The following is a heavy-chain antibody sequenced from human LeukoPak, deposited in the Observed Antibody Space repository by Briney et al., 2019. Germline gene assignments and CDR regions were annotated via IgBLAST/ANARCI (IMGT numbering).Heavy chain of an antibody. D-gene: IGHD2-15*01. CDR2: IYYSGST. CDR1: GGSISSSSYY. V-gene: IGHV4-39*01. J-gene: IGHJ4*02. Sequence: SETLSLTCTVSGGSISSSSYYWGWIRQPPGKGLEWIGSIYYSGSTYYNPSLKSRVTISVDTSKNQFSLKLSSVTAADTAVYYCARHKGMGIVVVVAHIDYWGQGTLVTVSS. CDR3: ARHKGMGIVVVVAHIDY.